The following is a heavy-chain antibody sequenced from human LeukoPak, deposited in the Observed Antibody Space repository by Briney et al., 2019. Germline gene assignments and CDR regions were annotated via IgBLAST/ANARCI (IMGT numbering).Heavy chain of an antibody. CDR1: GFTFSSYG. D-gene: IGHD2-2*01. CDR3: AKDQYRLLHFDY. J-gene: IGHJ4*02. CDR2: ISGSGGST. Sequence: PGGSLRLSCAASGFTFSSYGMSWVRQAPGKGLEWVSAISGSGGSTYYADSEKGRFTISRDNSKNTLYLQMNSLRAEDTAVYYCAKDQYRLLHFDYWGQGTLVTVSS. V-gene: IGHV3-23*01.